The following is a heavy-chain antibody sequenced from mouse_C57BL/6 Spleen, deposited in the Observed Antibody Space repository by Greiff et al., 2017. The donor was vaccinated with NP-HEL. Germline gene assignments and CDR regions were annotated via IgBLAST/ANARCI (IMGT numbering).Heavy chain of an antibody. CDR1: GYTFTSYG. CDR2: IYPRSGNT. Sequence: VQLVESGAELARPGASVKLSCKASGYTFTSYGISWVKQRTGQGLEWIGEIYPRSGNTYYNEKFKGKATLTADKSSSTAYMELRSLTSEDSAVYFCARSVLRSRDAMDYWGQGTSVTVSS. D-gene: IGHD1-1*01. V-gene: IGHV1-81*01. J-gene: IGHJ4*01. CDR3: ARSVLRSRDAMDY.